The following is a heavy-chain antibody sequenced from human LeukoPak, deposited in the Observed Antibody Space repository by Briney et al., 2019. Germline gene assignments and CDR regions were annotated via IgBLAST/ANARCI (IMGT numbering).Heavy chain of an antibody. V-gene: IGHV4-30-4*01. CDR2: IFYSGST. Sequence: PSQTLSLTCTVSGGSISSGDYYWSWIRQPPGKGLEWIGYIFYSGSTYYNPSLKSRVIISVDTSKNQFSLKLSSVTAADTAVYYCARGIGLVHVGGMDVWGQGTTVTVSS. J-gene: IGHJ6*02. CDR1: GGSISSGDYY. D-gene: IGHD6-19*01. CDR3: ARGIGLVHVGGMDV.